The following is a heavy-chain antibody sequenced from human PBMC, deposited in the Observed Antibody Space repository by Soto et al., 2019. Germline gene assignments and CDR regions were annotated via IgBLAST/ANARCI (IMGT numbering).Heavy chain of an antibody. V-gene: IGHV4-30-4*08. Sequence: SETLSLTCTVSGGSISSGDYYWSWIRQPPGQGLEGIGYIYYSGSTYYNPSLKSRCTISVDTSKNQFSLKLSSVTAADTAVYYCARWGSITIFGVVSENYGMDVWGQGTTVTVSS. CDR3: ARWGSITIFGVVSENYGMDV. CDR2: IYYSGST. D-gene: IGHD3-3*01. CDR1: GGSISSGDYY. J-gene: IGHJ6*02.